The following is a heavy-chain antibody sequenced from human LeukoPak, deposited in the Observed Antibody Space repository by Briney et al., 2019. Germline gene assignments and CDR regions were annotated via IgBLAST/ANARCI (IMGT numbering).Heavy chain of an antibody. J-gene: IGHJ4*02. Sequence: GGSLRLSCVASGFTFNSYVISWVRQAPGKRLEWVSSIGVTGSVTYYADSVKGRFTISRDNSKNTLFVQMNGLRAEDTAVYYCTREDYSRSFDYWGQGTLITVSS. D-gene: IGHD4-11*01. CDR3: TREDYSRSFDY. CDR2: IGVTGSVT. CDR1: GFTFNSYV. V-gene: IGHV3-23*01.